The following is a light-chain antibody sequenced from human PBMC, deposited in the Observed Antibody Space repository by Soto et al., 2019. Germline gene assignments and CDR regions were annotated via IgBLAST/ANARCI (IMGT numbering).Light chain of an antibody. V-gene: IGKV1-5*01. J-gene: IGKJ2*01. CDR3: QQYSGNSFT. CDR1: QSVFIW. CDR2: DGT. Sequence: DIQMTQSPSTLSASVGDRVTITCRASQSVFIWWAWYQHKPGRAPKLLIFDGTNLENGVPSRFSGGGFDTEFTLTTTSLQPDDFATYYCQQYSGNSFTFGQGTNLDI.